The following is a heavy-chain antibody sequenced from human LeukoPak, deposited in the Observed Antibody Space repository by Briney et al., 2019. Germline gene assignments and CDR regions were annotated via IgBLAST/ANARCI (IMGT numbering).Heavy chain of an antibody. CDR3: ACGSGSYGGYYYYMDV. J-gene: IGHJ6*03. CDR2: IYTSGST. D-gene: IGHD3-10*01. Sequence: SSETLSLTCTVSGGSISSGSYYWSWIRQPAGKGLEWIGRIYTSGSTNYNPSLKSRVTISVDTSKNQFSLKLSSVTAADTVVYYCACGSGSYGGYYYYMDVWGKGTTVTISS. CDR1: GGSISSGSYY. V-gene: IGHV4-61*02.